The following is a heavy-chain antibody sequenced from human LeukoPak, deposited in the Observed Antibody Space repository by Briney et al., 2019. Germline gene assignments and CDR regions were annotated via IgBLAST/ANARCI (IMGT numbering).Heavy chain of an antibody. CDR2: IYHSGST. J-gene: IGHJ4*02. Sequence: SQTLSLTCTASGGSFSGGGYNWSWIRQPPGKGRGWIGYIYHSGSTYYNPSLKSRVTISVDRSKNQFSLKLSSVTAADTAVYYCARDHKYYYDSSGQGFDYWGQGTLVTVSS. V-gene: IGHV4-30-2*01. CDR3: ARDHKYYYDSSGQGFDY. D-gene: IGHD3-22*01. CDR1: GGSFSGGGYN.